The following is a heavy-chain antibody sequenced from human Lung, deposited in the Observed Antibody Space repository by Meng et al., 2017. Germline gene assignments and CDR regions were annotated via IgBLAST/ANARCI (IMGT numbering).Heavy chain of an antibody. J-gene: IGHJ4*02. Sequence: QVQLKQWGAGRLKPSVTPSPTCVVSGGSFSDYYWSWIRQPPGKGLEWIGEINHSGSTNYNPSLESRATISVDTSQNNLSLKLSSVTAADSAVYYCARGPTTMAHDFDYWGQGTLVTVSS. CDR3: ARGPTTMAHDFDY. V-gene: IGHV4-34*01. CDR1: GGSFSDYY. D-gene: IGHD4-11*01. CDR2: INHSGST.